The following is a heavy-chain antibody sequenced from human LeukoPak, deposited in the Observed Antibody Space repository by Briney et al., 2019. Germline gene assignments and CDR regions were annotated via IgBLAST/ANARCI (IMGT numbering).Heavy chain of an antibody. V-gene: IGHV3-74*01. J-gene: IGHJ4*02. CDR3: VIDLGDYNDF. CDR2: INTQGAYT. D-gene: IGHD2-15*01. CDR1: GITFSSYW. Sequence: GGSLRLSCAVSGITFSSYWMHWVRQDPGRGLLWVSRINTQGAYTNYADSVKGRFTISRDNAKNTLYLQMSSLRADDTAVYYCVIDLGDYNDFWGQGTLVSVSS.